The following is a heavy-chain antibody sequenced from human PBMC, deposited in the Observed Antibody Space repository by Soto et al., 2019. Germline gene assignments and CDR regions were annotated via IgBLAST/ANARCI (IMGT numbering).Heavy chain of an antibody. D-gene: IGHD6-19*01. V-gene: IGHV3-23*01. J-gene: IGHJ4*02. CDR3: AKDLNSSGWYWYFDY. CDR2: ISGSGGST. CDR1: GFTFSSYA. Sequence: EVQLLESGGGLVQPGGSLRLSCAASGFTFSSYAMSWVRQAPGKGLEWVSAISGSGGSTYYADSVKGRFTIARDNSKNTLYLQMNSLRAEDTAVYYCAKDLNSSGWYWYFDYWGQGTLVTVSS.